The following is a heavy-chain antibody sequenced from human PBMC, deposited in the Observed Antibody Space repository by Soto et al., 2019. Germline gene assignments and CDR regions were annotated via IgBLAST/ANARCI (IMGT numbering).Heavy chain of an antibody. CDR2: IYHSGST. V-gene: IGHV4-30-2*01. CDR1: GGSISSGGYS. J-gene: IGHJ6*02. Sequence: SETLSLTCAVSGGSISSGGYSWSWIRQPPGKGLEWIGYIYHSGSTYYNPSLKSRVTISVDTSKNQFSLKLSSVTAADTAVYYCARVRVRGVIPHHYYYYGMDVWGQGTTVTSP. D-gene: IGHD3-10*01. CDR3: ARVRVRGVIPHHYYYYGMDV.